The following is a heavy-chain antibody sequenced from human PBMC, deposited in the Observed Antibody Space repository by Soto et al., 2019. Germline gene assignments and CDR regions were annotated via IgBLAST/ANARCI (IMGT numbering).Heavy chain of an antibody. CDR3: ARATWGYQFDS. CDR2: INPSGGGT. D-gene: IGHD7-27*01. CDR1: GYTFTSYY. V-gene: IGHV1-46*01. J-gene: IGHJ5*01. Sequence: ASVKVSCKASGYTFTSYYMHCVRQAPGQGLEWMGIINPSGGGTSYAQKFQGRVTMTRDNSKNTLDLQMNSLRVDDTAVYYCARATWGYQFDSWGQGTLVTVSS.